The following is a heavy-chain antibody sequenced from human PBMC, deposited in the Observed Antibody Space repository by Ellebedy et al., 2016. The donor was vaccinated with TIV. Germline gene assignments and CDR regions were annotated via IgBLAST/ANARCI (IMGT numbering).Heavy chain of an antibody. CDR3: ASGYCSGGRCYRPVVDY. CDR2: IYYSGST. V-gene: IGHV4-30-4*01. Sequence: SETLSLTCTVSGGSISSGDYYWSWIRQPPGKGLEWIGYIYYSGSTYYNPSLKSRVTISVDTSKNQFSLKLSSVTAADTAVYYCASGYCSGGRCYRPVVDYWGQGTLVTVSS. D-gene: IGHD2-15*01. J-gene: IGHJ4*02. CDR1: GGSISSGDYY.